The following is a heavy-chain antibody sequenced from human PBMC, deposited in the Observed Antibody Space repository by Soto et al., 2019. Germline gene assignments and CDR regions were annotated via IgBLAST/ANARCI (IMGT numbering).Heavy chain of an antibody. V-gene: IGHV3-53*02. CDR2: IYSDGKT. J-gene: IGHJ4*02. CDR3: ARDGGGGYYDSSGYMGV. CDR1: GITVSTNY. D-gene: IGHD3-22*01. Sequence: EVQLVETGGGLIQPGGSLRLSCAASGITVSTNYMSWVRQAPGKGLEWVSVIYSDGKTFYADSVKGRFTISRDNSQNTGCLQMNSRGAEDTGGYYCARDGGGGYYDSSGYMGVWGQGTLVTVSS.